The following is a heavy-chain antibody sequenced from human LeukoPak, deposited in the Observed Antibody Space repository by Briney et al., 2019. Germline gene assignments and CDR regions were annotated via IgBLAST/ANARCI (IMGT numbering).Heavy chain of an antibody. CDR1: GYTFTGYY. J-gene: IGHJ6*03. CDR2: INPNSGGT. D-gene: IGHD6-13*01. CDR3: ARDNSSSWYSTEYYYYYMVV. V-gene: IGHV1-2*02. Sequence: ASVKVSCKASGYTFTGYYMHWVRQAPGQGLEWMGWINPNSGGTNYAQKFQGRVTMTRDTSISTAYMELSRLRSDDTAVYYCARDNSSSWYSTEYYYYYMVVWGKGTTVTVSS.